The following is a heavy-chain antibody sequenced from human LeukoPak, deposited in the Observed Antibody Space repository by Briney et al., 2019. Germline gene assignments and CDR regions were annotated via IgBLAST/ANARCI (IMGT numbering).Heavy chain of an antibody. CDR3: ARDRSIAARPTDY. CDR1: GFTFSSYS. D-gene: IGHD6-6*01. Sequence: GGSLRLSCAASGFTFSSYSMNWVRQAPGKGLEWVSSISSSSSYIYYADSVKGRFTIYRDNAKNSLYLQMNSLRAEDTAVYYCARDRSIAARPTDYWGQGTLVTVSS. CDR2: ISSSSSYI. V-gene: IGHV3-21*01. J-gene: IGHJ4*02.